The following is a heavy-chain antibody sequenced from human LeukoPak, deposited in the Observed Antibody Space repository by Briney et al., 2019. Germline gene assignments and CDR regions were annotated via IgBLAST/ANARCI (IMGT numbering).Heavy chain of an antibody. CDR3: ARGLVAAPFDY. CDR2: INPNSGGT. D-gene: IGHD2-15*01. V-gene: IGHV1-2*06. J-gene: IGHJ4*02. CDR1: GYTFTGYY. Sequence: ASVKVSCRASGYTFTGYYTHWVRQAPGQGLEWMGRINPNSGGTNYAQKFQGRVTMTRDTSISTAYMELSRLRSDDTAVYYCARGLVAAPFDYWGQGTLVTVSS.